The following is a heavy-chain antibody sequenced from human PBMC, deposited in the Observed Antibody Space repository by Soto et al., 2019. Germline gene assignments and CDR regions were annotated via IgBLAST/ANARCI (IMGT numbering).Heavy chain of an antibody. V-gene: IGHV3-30*04. D-gene: IGHD5-12*01. J-gene: IGHJ4*02. CDR2: ISNDGNTR. CDR3: AASRTSASGSPIAY. Sequence: QVQLVESGGGVGQPGRSLRLSCAASGFTFTNYAMYWVRQAPGKGLEWVAVISNDGNTRYYAESVKGRFSISRDNLNNTLYVQVNTLKNEDTAVYYCAASRTSASGSPIAYWGQGTLVTVSS. CDR1: GFTFTNYA.